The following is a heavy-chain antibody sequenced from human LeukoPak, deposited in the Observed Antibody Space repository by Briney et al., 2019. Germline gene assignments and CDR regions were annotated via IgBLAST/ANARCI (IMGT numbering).Heavy chain of an antibody. CDR2: IHNNGDT. CDR3: ARGVYIAAAQYGY. J-gene: IGHJ4*02. V-gene: IGHV4-59*01. D-gene: IGHD6-13*01. CDR1: DDSIRSYY. Sequence: PSETLSLTCTVSDDSIRSYYWNWIRQAPGKALEWIGHIHNNGDTAYNFSLKSRVTISMDTSKNQFSLKLSSVTAADTAVYYCARGVYIAAAQYGYWGQGTLVTVSS.